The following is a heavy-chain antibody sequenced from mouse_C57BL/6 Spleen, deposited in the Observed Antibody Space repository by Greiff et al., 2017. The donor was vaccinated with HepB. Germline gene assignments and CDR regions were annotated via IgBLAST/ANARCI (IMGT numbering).Heavy chain of an antibody. CDR3: ALGKRYFDY. CDR2: INPYNGGT. V-gene: IGHV1-19*01. D-gene: IGHD4-1*01. J-gene: IGHJ2*01. Sequence: EVKLVESGPVLVKPGASVKMSCKASGYTFTDYYMNWVKQSHGKSLEWIGVINPYNGGTSYNQKFKGKATLTVDKSSSTAYMELNSLTSEDSAVYYCALGKRYFDYWGQGTTLTVSS. CDR1: GYTFTDYY.